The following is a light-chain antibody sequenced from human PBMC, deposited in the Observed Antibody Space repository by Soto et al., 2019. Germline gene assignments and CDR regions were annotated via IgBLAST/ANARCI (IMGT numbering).Light chain of an antibody. J-gene: IGLJ1*01. CDR1: SSDVGGYNY. CDR2: EVS. Sequence: QSALTQPASVSGSPGQSITISCTGTSSDVGGYNYVSWYQQHPGKAPKLILYEVSNRPSGVSNRFSGSKSGNTASLTISGLQAEDEADYYCSSYTGTNTLDVFGTGTKVTVL. V-gene: IGLV2-14*01. CDR3: SSYTGTNTLDV.